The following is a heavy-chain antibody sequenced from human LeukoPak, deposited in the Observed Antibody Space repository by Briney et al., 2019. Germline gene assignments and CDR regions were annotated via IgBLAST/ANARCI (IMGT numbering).Heavy chain of an antibody. J-gene: IGHJ4*02. Sequence: TGGSLRLSCAASGFTFSGYAMSWVRPAPGKGLEWVSAISGSGGSTYYADSVKGRFTISRDNSKNTLYLQMNSLRAEDTAVYYCAKAMADLIFDYWGQGTLVTVSS. D-gene: IGHD5-18*01. V-gene: IGHV3-23*01. CDR1: GFTFSGYA. CDR3: AKAMADLIFDY. CDR2: ISGSGGST.